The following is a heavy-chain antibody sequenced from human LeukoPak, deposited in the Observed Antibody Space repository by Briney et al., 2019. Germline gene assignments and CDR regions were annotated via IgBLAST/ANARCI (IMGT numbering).Heavy chain of an antibody. J-gene: IGHJ4*02. V-gene: IGHV1-2*02. D-gene: IGHD2-21*02. CDR2: INPNSGGT. CDR1: GYTFTGYY. CDR3: ARGRDRGDPLGY. Sequence: RASVKVSCTASGYTFTGYYMHWVRQAPGQGLEWMGWINPNSGGTNYAQKFQGRVTMTRDTSISTAYMELSRLRSEDTAVYYCARGRDRGDPLGYWGQGTLVTVSS.